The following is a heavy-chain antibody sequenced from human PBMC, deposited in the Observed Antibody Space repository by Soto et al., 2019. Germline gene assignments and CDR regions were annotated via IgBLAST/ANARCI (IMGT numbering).Heavy chain of an antibody. CDR1: GFTFSNHW. CDR3: ARGYSSGPDY. J-gene: IGHJ4*02. Sequence: GGSLRLSCAASGFTFSNHWMHWVRQAPGKGLVWVSRINSDGSTTTYADSVKGRFTISRDNAKNTLYLQLNSLRAEDTALYYCARGYSSGPDYWGQGTLITVSS. V-gene: IGHV3-74*01. D-gene: IGHD6-19*01. CDR2: INSDGSTT.